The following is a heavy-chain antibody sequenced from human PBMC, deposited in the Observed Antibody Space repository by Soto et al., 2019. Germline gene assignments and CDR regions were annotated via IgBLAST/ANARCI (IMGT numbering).Heavy chain of an antibody. V-gene: IGHV1-3*05. Sequence: QVQLVQSGAEEKKPGASVKVSCKASGYTFTSYAMHWVRQAPGQRLEWMGWINAGNSNTKYSQKSEGRVTITRDTSACTAYMELSRLTSEDTAVYYCARGGWVFDLWGRGTLVTVSP. CDR1: GYTFTSYA. CDR3: ARGGWVFDL. J-gene: IGHJ2*01. CDR2: INAGNSNT. D-gene: IGHD6-19*01.